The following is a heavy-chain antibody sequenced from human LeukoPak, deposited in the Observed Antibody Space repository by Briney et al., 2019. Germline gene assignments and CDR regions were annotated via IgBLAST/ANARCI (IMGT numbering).Heavy chain of an antibody. D-gene: IGHD4-17*01. CDR2: IWYDGSNK. CDR1: GFTFSSCN. Sequence: PGGSLKLSCVASGFTFSSCNMHWVRQAPGKGLEWVALIWYDGSNKYYTDSVKGRFTISRDNSKNTLYLQMNSLRAEDTALYYCAKDSNDYGDYNYFDYWGQGNPGHRLL. J-gene: IGHJ4*02. V-gene: IGHV3-33*06. CDR3: AKDSNDYGDYNYFDY.